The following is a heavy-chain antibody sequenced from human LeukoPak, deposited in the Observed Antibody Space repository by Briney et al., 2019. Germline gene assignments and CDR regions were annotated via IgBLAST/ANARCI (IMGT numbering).Heavy chain of an antibody. V-gene: IGHV5-51*01. D-gene: IGHD6-19*01. CDR1: GYSFTSYW. Sequence: RGESLKISCKGSGYSFTSYWIGWVRQMPGKGLEWMGIIYPGDSDTRYSPSFQGQVTISADKSISTAYLQWSSLKASDTAMYYCARQGIGSGWYYNWFDPWGQGTLVTVSS. J-gene: IGHJ5*02. CDR3: ARQGIGSGWYYNWFDP. CDR2: IYPGDSDT.